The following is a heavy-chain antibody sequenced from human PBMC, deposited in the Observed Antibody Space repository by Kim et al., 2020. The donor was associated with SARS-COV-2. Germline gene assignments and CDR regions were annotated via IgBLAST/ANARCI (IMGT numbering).Heavy chain of an antibody. CDR1: GYTFTGYY. CDR2: INPNSGGT. Sequence: ASVKVSCKASGYTFTGYYMHWVRQAPGQGLEWMGWINPNSGGTNYAQKFQGWVTMTRDTSISTAYMELSRLRSDDTAVYYCARALGPAIVGATRSHNWFDPWGQGTLVTVSS. D-gene: IGHD1-26*01. CDR3: ARALGPAIVGATRSHNWFDP. V-gene: IGHV1-2*04. J-gene: IGHJ5*02.